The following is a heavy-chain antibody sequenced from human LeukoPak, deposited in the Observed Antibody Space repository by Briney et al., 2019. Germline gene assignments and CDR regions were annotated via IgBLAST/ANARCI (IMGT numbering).Heavy chain of an antibody. CDR1: GGSISSGSYY. J-gene: IGHJ5*02. CDR2: VYTSGST. CDR3: ARGGLLNWFDP. V-gene: IGHV4-61*02. D-gene: IGHD1-26*01. Sequence: SETLSLTCTVSGGSISSGSYYWSWLRQPAGKGLEWIGRVYTSGSTNYNPSLKSRVTISVDTSKNQFSLKLSSVTAADTAVYYCARGGLLNWFDPWGQGTLVTVSS.